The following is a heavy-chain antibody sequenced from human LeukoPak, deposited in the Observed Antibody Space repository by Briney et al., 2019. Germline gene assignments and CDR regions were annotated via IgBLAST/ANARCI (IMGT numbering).Heavy chain of an antibody. CDR1: GFTLSSYA. D-gene: IGHD6-19*01. CDR3: AKRTYSSGWYPMDFDY. CDR2: TSSSDSGK. V-gene: IGHV3-23*01. Sequence: PGGSLGLSCAASGFTLSSYAMSWVRQAPGKGLEWVAATSSSDSGKYHADSVKGRFTISRDNSKNTLYLQMNSLRAEDTAVYYCAKRTYSSGWYPMDFDYWGQGTLVTVSS. J-gene: IGHJ4*02.